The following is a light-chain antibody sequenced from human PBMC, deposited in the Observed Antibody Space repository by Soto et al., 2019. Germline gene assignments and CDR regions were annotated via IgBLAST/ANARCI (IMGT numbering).Light chain of an antibody. CDR1: ISNLGSNF. Sequence: QPVLTQPPSASGTPGQRVTISCSGSISNLGSNFIFWYQQLPGAAPKLLISRNNERPSGVPDRFSGSKSGTSASLAIDGLRSEDEADYHCAAWDDNLSAVVFGGGTKLTVL. J-gene: IGLJ3*02. CDR3: AAWDDNLSAVV. CDR2: RNN. V-gene: IGLV1-47*01.